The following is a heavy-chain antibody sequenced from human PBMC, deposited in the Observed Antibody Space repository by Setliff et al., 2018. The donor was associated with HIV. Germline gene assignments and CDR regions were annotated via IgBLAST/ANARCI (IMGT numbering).Heavy chain of an antibody. V-gene: IGHV1-69*02. CDR1: GGTFSSYT. CDR3: AISIPPDAFDI. CDR2: IIPILGIA. Sequence: ASVKVSCKASGGTFSSYTISWVRQAPGQGLEWMGRIIPILGIANYAQKFQGRVTITADKSTSTAYMELSSLRSEDTAVYYCAISIPPDAFDIWGQGTMVTVSS. J-gene: IGHJ3*02.